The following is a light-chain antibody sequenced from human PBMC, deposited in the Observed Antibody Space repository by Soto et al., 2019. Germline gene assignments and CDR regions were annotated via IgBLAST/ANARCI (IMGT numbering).Light chain of an antibody. J-gene: IGLJ1*01. CDR1: SSDVGGYNY. CDR3: SSYTTSNTRQIA. CDR2: DVT. Sequence: QSALTQPASVSGSPGQSITISCTGTSSDVGGYNYVSWYQHHPGKAPKLIIYDVTNRPSGVSNPFSGSKSGNTASPTISGLQPEDEADNYCSSYTTSNTRQIAFVTGTKVTVL. V-gene: IGLV2-14*03.